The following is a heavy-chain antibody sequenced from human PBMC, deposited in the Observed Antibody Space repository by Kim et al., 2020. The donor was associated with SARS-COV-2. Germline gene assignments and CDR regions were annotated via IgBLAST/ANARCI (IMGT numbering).Heavy chain of an antibody. D-gene: IGHD3-10*01. V-gene: IGHV3-7*05. Sequence: GGSLRLSCAASGFTFSSYWMTWVRQAQGKGLERVANIKEDGSDKYYGDSVKVRFTISRDNAKNSVYLQMDSLRAEDTAVYYCARKFVEDYWCQGTLVTAS. J-gene: IGHJ4*02. CDR3: ARKFVEDY. CDR1: GFTFSSYW. CDR2: IKEDGSDK.